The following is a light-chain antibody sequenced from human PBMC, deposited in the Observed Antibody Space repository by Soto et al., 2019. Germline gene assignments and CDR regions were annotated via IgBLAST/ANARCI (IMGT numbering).Light chain of an antibody. CDR3: QQYHTDWT. Sequence: DIQMTQSPSTLSASVGDTVTITCRASESIDNWLAWYQQKPGKAPKLLIFAASTLIRGVPSRFSGRGSGTEFTLTISSMQVDDYATFYSQQYHTDWTFGQGTKVEIK. CDR2: AAS. J-gene: IGKJ1*01. V-gene: IGKV1-5*01. CDR1: ESIDNW.